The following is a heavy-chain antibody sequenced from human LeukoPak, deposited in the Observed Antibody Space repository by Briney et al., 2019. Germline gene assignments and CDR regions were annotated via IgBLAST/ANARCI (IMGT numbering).Heavy chain of an antibody. D-gene: IGHD3-16*01. CDR3: AKEIRPNDH. Sequence: GGSLRLSCAASGFTFSSHAMTWVRQAPGKGLQWVSSISINADDTHYADSVKGRFTISRDNSKKTLFLQMNSLRADDTAIYYCAKEIRPNDHWGQGTLVIVSS. CDR1: GFTFSSHA. V-gene: IGHV3-23*01. CDR2: ISINADDT. J-gene: IGHJ4*02.